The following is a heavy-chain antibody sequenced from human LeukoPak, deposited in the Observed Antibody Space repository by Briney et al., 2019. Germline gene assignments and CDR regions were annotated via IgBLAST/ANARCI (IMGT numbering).Heavy chain of an antibody. Sequence: ASVKVSCKASGGTFSSYAISWVRQAPGQGLEWMGGIIPIFGTANYAQKFQGRVTITADKSTSTAYMELSSLRSEDTAVYYCARVYDILTGYYGDAFDIWGQGTMVTVSS. D-gene: IGHD3-9*01. CDR1: GGTFSSYA. V-gene: IGHV1-69*06. CDR3: ARVYDILTGYYGDAFDI. J-gene: IGHJ3*02. CDR2: IIPIFGTA.